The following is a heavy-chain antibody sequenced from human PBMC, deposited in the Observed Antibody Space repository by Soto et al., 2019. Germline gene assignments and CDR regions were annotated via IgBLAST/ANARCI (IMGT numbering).Heavy chain of an antibody. CDR2: IYYSGST. Sequence: SETLSLTCTVSGGSTSSYYWSWIRQPPGKGLEWIGYIYYSGSTNYNPSPKSRVTISVDTSKNQFSLKLSSVTAADTAVYYCARIADSSSSSPLCNYYYDGMDVWGQGTTVPVS. V-gene: IGHV4-59*08. CDR1: GGSTSSYY. D-gene: IGHD6-6*01. J-gene: IGHJ6*02. CDR3: ARIADSSSSSPLCNYYYDGMDV.